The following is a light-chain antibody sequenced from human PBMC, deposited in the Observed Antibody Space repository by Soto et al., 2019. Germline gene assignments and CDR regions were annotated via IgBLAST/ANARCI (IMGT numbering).Light chain of an antibody. V-gene: IGKV1-5*01. Sequence: DIQMTQSPSTLSASVGDRVTITCRASQSISSWLAWYQQKPGKAPKLLIYDASSLESGVPSRFSGSGSGTEFTLTISSLQPDDFATYYCQQHNWTFGQGTKVDIK. CDR2: DAS. J-gene: IGKJ1*01. CDR1: QSISSW. CDR3: QQHNWT.